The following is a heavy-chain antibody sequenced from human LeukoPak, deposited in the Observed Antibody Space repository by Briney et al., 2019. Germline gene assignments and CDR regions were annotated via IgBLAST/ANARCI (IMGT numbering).Heavy chain of an antibody. V-gene: IGHV3-23*01. Sequence: GGSLRLSCAASGFTFSSYSMNWVRQAPGKELEWVSAISGSGGSTYYADSVKGRFTISRDNSKNTLYLQMNSLRAEDTAVYYCAKGSHSYYGDYVDYWGQGTLVTVSS. CDR2: ISGSGGST. D-gene: IGHD4-17*01. CDR3: AKGSHSYYGDYVDY. CDR1: GFTFSSYS. J-gene: IGHJ4*02.